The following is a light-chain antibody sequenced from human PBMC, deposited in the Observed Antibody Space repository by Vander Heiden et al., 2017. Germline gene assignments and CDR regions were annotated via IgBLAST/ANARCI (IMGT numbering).Light chain of an antibody. V-gene: IGKV1-33*01. J-gene: IGKJ5*01. CDR1: QDISNY. CDR3: QQYDNLPIT. Sequence: DIQMTQCTSSLSASVGDRVTITCQASQDISNYLNWYQQQPGKAPKLLIYDAANLETGVPSRFSGSGSGTDFTFPISSLQPEDIATEYCQQYDNLPITFGQGTRLEIK. CDR2: DAA.